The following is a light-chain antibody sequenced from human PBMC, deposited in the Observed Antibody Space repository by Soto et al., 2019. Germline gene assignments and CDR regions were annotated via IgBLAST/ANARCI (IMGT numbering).Light chain of an antibody. V-gene: IGKV4-1*01. CDR2: WAS. J-gene: IGKJ5*01. CDR1: QRVLYSSNNKNY. CDR3: QQYYSTPIT. Sequence: DIVMTQSPDSLAVSLGERATINCKSSQRVLYSSNNKNYLAWYQQKPGQPPKLLIYWASTRESGVPDRFRGSGSGTDFTLTISSLQAEDVAVYYCQQYYSTPITFGQGTRLEIK.